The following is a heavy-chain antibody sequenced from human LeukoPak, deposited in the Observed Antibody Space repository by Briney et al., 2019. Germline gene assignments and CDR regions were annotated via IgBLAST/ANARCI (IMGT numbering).Heavy chain of an antibody. CDR1: GLTFSSSW. V-gene: IGHV3-7*01. CDR3: AREDPAVDY. Sequence: GGSLRLSCAVSGLTFSSSWMDWVRQAPGKGLEWVASINPDGNKKYPADSVKGRFTISRDNAKNSLYLQMNSLRAEDTAVYYCAREDPAVDYWGQGTLVTVSS. J-gene: IGHJ4*02. CDR2: INPDGNKK.